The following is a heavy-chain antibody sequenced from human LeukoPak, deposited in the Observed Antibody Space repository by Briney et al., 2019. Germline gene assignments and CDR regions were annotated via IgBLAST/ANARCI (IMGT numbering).Heavy chain of an antibody. D-gene: IGHD3-3*01. CDR2: IYYSGST. Sequence: SETLSLTCTVSGGSISSYYWSWIRQPPGKGLEWTGYIYYSGSTNYNPSLKSRVTISVDTSKNQSSLKLSSVTAADTAVYYCARVPTIFGVVLPDYWGQGTLVTVSS. CDR3: ARVPTIFGVVLPDY. CDR1: GGSISSYY. J-gene: IGHJ4*02. V-gene: IGHV4-59*01.